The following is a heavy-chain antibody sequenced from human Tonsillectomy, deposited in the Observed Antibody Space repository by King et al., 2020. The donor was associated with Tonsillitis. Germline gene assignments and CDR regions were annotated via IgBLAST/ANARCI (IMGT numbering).Heavy chain of an antibody. CDR1: GASFSSTTYY. D-gene: IGHD3-3*01. CDR3: AASSNYDFWSGYYRAPGDF. J-gene: IGHJ4*02. Sequence: QLQESGPGLVKPSETLSLTCTVSGASFSSTTYYWGWIRQPPGKGLEWIGNIYSSGGTYFNPSLKSRLTMSVDTSSNQFSLTLNSVTAADTALYYCAASSNYDFWSGYYRAPGDFWGQGALVIVSS. CDR2: IYSSGGT. V-gene: IGHV4-39*01.